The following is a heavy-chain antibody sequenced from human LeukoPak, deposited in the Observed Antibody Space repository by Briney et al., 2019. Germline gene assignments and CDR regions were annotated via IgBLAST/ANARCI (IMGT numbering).Heavy chain of an antibody. CDR2: ISSSSSYI. CDR3: ARDRVVVAAIDY. V-gene: IGHV3-21*01. J-gene: IGHJ4*02. Sequence: GGSLRLSCAASGFTFSSYSMNWVRQAPGKGLDWVSSISSSSSYIYYADSVKGRFTISRDNAKNSLYLQMNSLRAEDTAVYYYARDRVVVAAIDYWGQGTLVTVSS. D-gene: IGHD2-15*01. CDR1: GFTFSSYS.